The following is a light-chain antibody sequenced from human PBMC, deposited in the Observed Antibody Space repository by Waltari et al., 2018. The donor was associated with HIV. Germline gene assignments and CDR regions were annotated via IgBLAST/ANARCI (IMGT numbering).Light chain of an antibody. CDR3: QQHYSTPIT. Sequence: IVMTQSPESLAVSLGERATINCKSSQSVLHSSNNKNYLAWYQQKPGQPPKLLIYWASTRESGVPDRFSGSGSGTDFTLTISSLQAEDVAVYYCQQHYSTPITFGQGTRLEIK. CDR2: WAS. V-gene: IGKV4-1*01. CDR1: QSVLHSSNNKNY. J-gene: IGKJ5*01.